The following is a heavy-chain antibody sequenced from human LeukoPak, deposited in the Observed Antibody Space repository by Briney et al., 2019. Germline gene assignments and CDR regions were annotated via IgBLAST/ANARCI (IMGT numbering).Heavy chain of an antibody. Sequence: SVKVSCKASGGTFSSYAISWVRQAPGQGLEWMGGIIPLSGTANYAQKFQGRVTITTDESTSTDYMELSNLRSDDTAVYYCASRTADYGSGSHYGYWGQGTLVTVSS. J-gene: IGHJ4*02. CDR3: ASRTADYGSGSHYGY. D-gene: IGHD3-10*01. CDR2: IIPLSGTA. CDR1: GGTFSSYA. V-gene: IGHV1-69*05.